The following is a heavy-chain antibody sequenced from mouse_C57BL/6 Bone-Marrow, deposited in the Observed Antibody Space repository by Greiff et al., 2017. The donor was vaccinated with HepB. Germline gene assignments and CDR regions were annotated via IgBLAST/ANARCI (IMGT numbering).Heavy chain of an antibody. V-gene: IGHV2-9-1*01. J-gene: IGHJ3*01. D-gene: IGHD2-4*01. Sequence: QVQLKESGPGLVAPSQSLSITCTVSGFSLTSYAISWVRQPPGKGLEWLGVIWTGGGTNYNSALKSRLSISTDNSKTQVFLKMNSMQTDDTARYYCARIDYEGRPAWFDYWGQGTLVTVSA. CDR2: IWTGGGT. CDR1: GFSLTSYA. CDR3: ARIDYEGRPAWFDY.